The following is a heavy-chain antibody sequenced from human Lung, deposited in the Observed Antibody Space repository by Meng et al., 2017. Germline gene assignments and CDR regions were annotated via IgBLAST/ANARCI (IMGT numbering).Heavy chain of an antibody. CDR2: LGAHDGDR. D-gene: IGHD3-10*01. J-gene: IGHJ4*02. V-gene: IGHV1-18*04. Sequence: QVHPVQSGAELKKPGASAKVSCKSSDYTFTGYGVSWVRQAPGQGLEWMAWLGAHDGDRSHAPRFQGRVTVTADRLTATSFMELRNLRYDDTAVYYCARGTPGRSYSDFWGQGTLVTVSS. CDR3: ARGTPGRSYSDF. CDR1: DYTFTGYG.